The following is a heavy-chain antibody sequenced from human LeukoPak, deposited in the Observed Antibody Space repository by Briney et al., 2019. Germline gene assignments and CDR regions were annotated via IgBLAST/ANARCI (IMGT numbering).Heavy chain of an antibody. CDR2: IYSGGST. J-gene: IGHJ4*02. D-gene: IGHD3-3*01. CDR1: GFTVNSNY. V-gene: IGHV3-53*01. Sequence: GSLRLSCAASGFTVNSNYMSWVRQAPGKGLEWVSVIYSGGSTYYADSVKGRFTISRDNSKNTLYLRMNSLRAEDTAVYYCARGTGYYDFWSGYTAYYFDYWGQGTLVTVSS. CDR3: ARGTGYYDFWSGYTAYYFDY.